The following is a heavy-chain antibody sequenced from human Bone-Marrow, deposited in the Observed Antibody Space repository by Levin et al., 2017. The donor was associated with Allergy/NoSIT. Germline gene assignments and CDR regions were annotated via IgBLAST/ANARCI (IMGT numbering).Heavy chain of an antibody. CDR2: VYISGTT. V-gene: IGHV4-4*07. Sequence: SETLSLTCTVPGASMIIHYWAWIRQPAGRGLEWLGRVYISGTTNRNPSLQSRLSMSVDRSKNQFSLNLRSVSNSDTAVYYCVRVNAKGYFDLWGQGIRVTVSS. CDR1: GASMIIHY. J-gene: IGHJ4*02. CDR3: VRVNAKGYFDL.